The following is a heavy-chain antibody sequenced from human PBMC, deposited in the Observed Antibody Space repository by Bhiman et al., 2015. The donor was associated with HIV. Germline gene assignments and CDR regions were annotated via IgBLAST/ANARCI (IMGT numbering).Heavy chain of an antibody. D-gene: IGHD3-16*01. CDR1: GFTLSSYS. V-gene: IGHV3-21*01. CDR2: ISSSSSYI. CDR3: SRNRGRQLTPVDY. Sequence: EVQLVESGGGLVKPGGSLRLSCAASGFTLSSYSMNWVRQAPGKGLEWVSSISSSSSYIYYADSVKGRFTVSRDNAKNSLYLQMNSLRAEDTAVYYCSRNRGRQLTPVDYWGQGTLVTVSS. J-gene: IGHJ4*02.